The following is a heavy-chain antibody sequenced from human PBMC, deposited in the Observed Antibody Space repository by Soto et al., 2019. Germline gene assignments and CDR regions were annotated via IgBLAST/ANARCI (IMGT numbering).Heavy chain of an antibody. V-gene: IGHV4-31*01. J-gene: IGHJ6*02. CDR1: GGSISSDNYY. D-gene: IGHD3-3*01. CDR2: IYYSGST. Sequence: QVQLQASGPGLVKPSQTLSLTCTVSGGSISSDNYYWSWIRQRPGKGLEWIGYIYYSGSTYYNPSLESPVTISVDTSKNQFSLKLTSVTAADTAVYYCVRESRGGVEVGMDVWGQGTTVTVSS. CDR3: VRESRGGVEVGMDV.